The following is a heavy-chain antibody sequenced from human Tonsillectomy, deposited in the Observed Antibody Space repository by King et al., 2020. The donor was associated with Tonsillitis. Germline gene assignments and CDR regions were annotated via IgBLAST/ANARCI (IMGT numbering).Heavy chain of an antibody. D-gene: IGHD2-2*02. CDR3: AGLDGYCTSTSCNNQYYFDY. V-gene: IGHV5-51*01. CDR2: IYPDDSDT. CDR1: GYSFSNYW. Sequence: VQLVESGAEVKKPGESLKISCKGSGYSFSNYWIGWVRQRPGKGLEWMGTIYPDDSDTRYSPSFQGQVTISADKAIRIAYLQWRSLKASDTAMYYCAGLDGYCTSTSCNNQYYFDYWGQGTLVTVSS. J-gene: IGHJ4*02.